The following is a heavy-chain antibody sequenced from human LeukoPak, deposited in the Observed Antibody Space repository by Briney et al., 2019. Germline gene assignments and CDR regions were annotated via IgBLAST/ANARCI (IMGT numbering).Heavy chain of an antibody. D-gene: IGHD2-2*01. V-gene: IGHV3-30*18. J-gene: IGHJ6*02. CDR1: GFTFSSYG. Sequence: GGSLRLSCAASGFTFSSYGMHWVRQAPGKGLEWVAVISYDGSNKYYADSVKGRFTISRDNSKNTLYLQMNSLRAEDTAVYYWAKDLGYCSSTSRYGYYYYGMDVWGQGTTVTVSS. CDR2: ISYDGSNK. CDR3: AKDLGYCSSTSRYGYYYYGMDV.